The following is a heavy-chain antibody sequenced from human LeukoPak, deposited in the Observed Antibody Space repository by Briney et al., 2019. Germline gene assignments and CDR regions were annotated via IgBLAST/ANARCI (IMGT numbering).Heavy chain of an antibody. CDR3: ASRYCSGGSCPNGFDP. J-gene: IGHJ5*02. Sequence: SETLSLTCTVSGGSISSGGYYWGWIRQPPGKGLEWIGSIYYSGSTYYNPSLKSRVTISVDTSKNQFSLKLSSVTAADTAVYYCASRYCSGGSCPNGFDPWGQGTLVTVSS. CDR2: IYYSGST. V-gene: IGHV4-39*07. CDR1: GGSISSGGYY. D-gene: IGHD2-15*01.